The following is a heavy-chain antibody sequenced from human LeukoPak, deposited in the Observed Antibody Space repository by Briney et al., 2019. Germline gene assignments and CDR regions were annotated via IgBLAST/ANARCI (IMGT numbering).Heavy chain of an antibody. CDR1: GFIFSNYE. Sequence: GGSLRLSCVGSGFIFSNYEMNWVRQAPGKGLEWLSYISDSGKTLHYADSVKGRFTISRNNAGNSLYPQMNNLRAEDTAVYYCSRERNDRRYSRDYYFDYWGQGMLVAVSS. CDR2: ISDSGKTL. V-gene: IGHV3-48*03. D-gene: IGHD3-22*01. J-gene: IGHJ4*02. CDR3: SRERNDRRYSRDYYFDY.